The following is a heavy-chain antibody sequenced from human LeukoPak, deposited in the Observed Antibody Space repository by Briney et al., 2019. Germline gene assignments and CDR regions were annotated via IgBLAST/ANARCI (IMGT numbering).Heavy chain of an antibody. CDR1: GFIFSNYD. CDR3: ARLGRSLRFFDGNNYAVDV. CDR2: ISTIGDT. V-gene: IGHV3-13*04. D-gene: IGHD3-9*01. Sequence: GGSLRLSCVASGFIFSNYDMHWVRQATGKGLEWVSAISTIGDTFYSDSLKGRFNISRENAKHSLYLEMNNVRAGDTAVYYCARLGRSLRFFDGNNYAVDVWGPGTTVTVSS. J-gene: IGHJ6*02.